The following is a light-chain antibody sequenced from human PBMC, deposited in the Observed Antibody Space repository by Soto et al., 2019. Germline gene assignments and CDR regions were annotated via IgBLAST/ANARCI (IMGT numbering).Light chain of an antibody. V-gene: IGKV1-5*03. CDR1: QSISSW. CDR2: RAS. Sequence: DIQMTQSPSTLSASVGDRVIITCRASQSISSWLAWYQQKPGKAPNLLIYRASTLKSGIPSRFSGSGSGTEFTLTISSLQPDDVATYYCQQYDRASWTFGPGTKVEIK. J-gene: IGKJ1*01. CDR3: QQYDRASWT.